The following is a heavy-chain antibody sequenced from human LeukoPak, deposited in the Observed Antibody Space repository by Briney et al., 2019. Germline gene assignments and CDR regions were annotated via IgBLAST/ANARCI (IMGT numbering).Heavy chain of an antibody. V-gene: IGHV3-30-3*01. Sequence: GRSLRLSCAASGFTFSSYTMHWVRQAPGKGLEWVAVISYDGSNKYCADSVKGRFTISRDNSKNTLYLQMNSLRAEDTAVYYCASEKYSGSYSPFDYWGQGTLVTVSS. CDR2: ISYDGSNK. CDR1: GFTFSSYT. CDR3: ASEKYSGSYSPFDY. J-gene: IGHJ4*02. D-gene: IGHD1-26*01.